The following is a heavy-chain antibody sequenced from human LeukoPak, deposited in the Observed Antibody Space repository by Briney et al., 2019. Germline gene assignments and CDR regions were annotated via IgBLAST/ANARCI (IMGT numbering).Heavy chain of an antibody. Sequence: ASVKVSCEASGYTFDSYGISSVRQAPGQGLEWMGWISCYTGNTNHAQKFQDRVTMTMDTSTTTVYMELRSLRSDDTAVYYCARDTSMNVWGQGTTVTVSS. V-gene: IGHV1-18*01. J-gene: IGHJ6*02. CDR2: ISCYTGNT. CDR1: GYTFDSYG. D-gene: IGHD1-26*01. CDR3: ARDTSMNV.